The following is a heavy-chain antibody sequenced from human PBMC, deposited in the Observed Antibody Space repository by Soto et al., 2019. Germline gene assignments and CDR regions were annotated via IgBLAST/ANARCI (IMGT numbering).Heavy chain of an antibody. D-gene: IGHD2-15*01. CDR1: GFTFSDYY. CDR3: ARRGCSGGSCYSG. V-gene: IGHV3-11*05. Sequence: QVQLVESGGGLVRAGGSLRLSCATSGFTFSDYYMDWIRQAPGKGLEWISYISSSSSYINYADSVKGRFTISRDNAKKSLFLQMNSLTAEDTAVYYCARRGCSGGSCYSGWGQGVLVSVSS. CDR2: ISSSSSYI. J-gene: IGHJ4*02.